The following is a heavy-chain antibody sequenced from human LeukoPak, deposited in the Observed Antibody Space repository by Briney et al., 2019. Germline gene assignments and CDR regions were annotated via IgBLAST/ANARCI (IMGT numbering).Heavy chain of an antibody. CDR2: LYYSRDT. D-gene: IGHD3-22*01. CDR1: GDSIRGFY. J-gene: IGHJ4*02. CDR3: ARAVSYYYDSSGYWSGYYFDY. Sequence: SETLSLTCSVSGDSIRGFYWSWIRQPPGKELEWIGYLYYSRDTNYNPALNSRVTISLDASKNQFSLKMSSVTAADTAVYYCARAVSYYYDSSGYWSGYYFDYWGQGTLVTVSS. V-gene: IGHV4-59*01.